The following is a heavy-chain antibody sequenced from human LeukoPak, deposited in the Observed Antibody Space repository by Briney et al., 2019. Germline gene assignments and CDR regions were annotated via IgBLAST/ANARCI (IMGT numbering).Heavy chain of an antibody. V-gene: IGHV4-30-2*01. Sequence: KSSETLSLTCTVSGGSISSGGYYWSWIRQPPGKGLEWIGYIYHSGSTYYNPSLKSRVTISVDRSKNQFSLKLSSVTAADTAVYYCARDGGLLWFGESGHYFGYWGQGTLVTVSS. CDR1: GGSISSGGYY. CDR3: ARDGGLLWFGESGHYFGY. D-gene: IGHD3-10*01. CDR2: IYHSGST. J-gene: IGHJ4*02.